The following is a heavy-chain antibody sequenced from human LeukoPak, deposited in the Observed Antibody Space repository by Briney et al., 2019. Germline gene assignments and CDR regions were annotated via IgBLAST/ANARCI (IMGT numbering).Heavy chain of an antibody. J-gene: IGHJ4*02. CDR3: ARDRPTGASRLFVVQ. D-gene: IGHD3-3*01. CDR2: MSSGSRYI. V-gene: IGHV3-21*01. CDR1: GFTFSSDS. Sequence: GGSLRLSCAASGFTFSSDSMTWVRQAPGRGLEWISSMSSGSRYIYYADSVRGRFTISRDNAKNSLSLLMNSLRAEDTAVYYCARDRPTGASRLFVVQWGQGTLVTVSS.